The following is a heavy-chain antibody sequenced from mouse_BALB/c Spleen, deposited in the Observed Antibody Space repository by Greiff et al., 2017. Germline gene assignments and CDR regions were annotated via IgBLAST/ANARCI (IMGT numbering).Heavy chain of an antibody. Sequence: EVMLVESGGGLVKPGGSLKLSCAASGFTFSSYAMSWVRQSPEKRLEWVAEISSGGSYTYYPDTVTGRFTISRDNAKNTLYLEMSSLRSEDTAMYYCARDTTATYYAMDYWGQGTSVTVSS. CDR1: GFTFSSYA. V-gene: IGHV5-9-4*01. J-gene: IGHJ4*01. D-gene: IGHD1-2*01. CDR2: ISSGGSYT. CDR3: ARDTTATYYAMDY.